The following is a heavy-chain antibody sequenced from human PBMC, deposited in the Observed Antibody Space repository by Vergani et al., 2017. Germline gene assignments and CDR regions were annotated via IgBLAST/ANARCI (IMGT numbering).Heavy chain of an antibody. CDR1: GFTFIMHA. CDR2: LSASDRRT. J-gene: IGHJ3*02. V-gene: IGHV3-23*01. Sequence: AASGFTFIMHAMSWVRQAPGKGLEWVSTLSASDRRTHYADSVKGRFTISRDNSKNTLFLHMNSLRPEDTAVYYCAKVGRSEVAGTFGAFDIWVQGTMVTVSS. D-gene: IGHD6-19*01. CDR3: AKVGRSEVAGTFGAFDI.